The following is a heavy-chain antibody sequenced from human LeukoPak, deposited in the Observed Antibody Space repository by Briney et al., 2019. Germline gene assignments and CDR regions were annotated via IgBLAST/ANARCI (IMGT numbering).Heavy chain of an antibody. D-gene: IGHD3-22*01. CDR3: ARLGIYYDSSGLDY. Sequence: SETLSLTCAVYGGSFSGYYWSWIRQPPGKGLEWIGSIYYSGSTYYNPSLKSRVTISVDTSKNQFSLKLSSVTAADTAVYYCARLGIYYDSSGLDYWGQGTLVTVSS. CDR2: IYYSGST. J-gene: IGHJ4*02. CDR1: GGSFSGYY. V-gene: IGHV4-34*01.